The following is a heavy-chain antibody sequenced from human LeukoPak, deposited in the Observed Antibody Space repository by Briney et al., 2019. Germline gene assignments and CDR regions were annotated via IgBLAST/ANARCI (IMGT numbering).Heavy chain of an antibody. J-gene: IGHJ4*02. CDR2: IYSGGST. CDR3: ARRTPYSSGPFDY. D-gene: IGHD6-19*01. Sequence: GRSLRLSCAASGFTVSSNYMSWVRQAPGKGLEWVSVIYSGGSTYYADSVKGRFTISRDNSKNTLYLQMNNLRAEDTAVYYCARRTPYSSGPFDYWGQGTLVTVSS. CDR1: GFTVSSNY. V-gene: IGHV3-66*01.